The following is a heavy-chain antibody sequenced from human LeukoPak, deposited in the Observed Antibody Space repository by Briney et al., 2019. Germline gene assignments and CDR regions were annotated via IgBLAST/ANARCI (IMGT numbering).Heavy chain of an antibody. V-gene: IGHV4-38-2*01. D-gene: IGHD3-16*02. CDR2: IFHSGIA. CDR3: GRAGLGTAYNRFYYYMDV. Sequence: PSETLSLPCAVSNYPITSDYYWVWLRQPPGQGLEGIGQIFHSGIAHYHPALESRVTMSVDTSRSQFYVNLNSVTAADTAVYFCGRAGLGTAYNRFYYYMDVWGKGTTVTVSS. J-gene: IGHJ6*03. CDR1: NYPITSDYY.